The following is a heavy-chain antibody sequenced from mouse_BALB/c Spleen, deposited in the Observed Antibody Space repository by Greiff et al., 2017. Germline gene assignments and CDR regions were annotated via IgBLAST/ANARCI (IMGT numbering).Heavy chain of an antibody. CDR2: ISYSGST. D-gene: IGHD2-1*01. CDR3: ARKVYGNYYAMDY. CDR1: GDSITSGY. J-gene: IGHJ4*01. V-gene: IGHV3-8*02. Sequence: VQLQQSGPSLVKPSQTLSLTCSVTGDSITSGYWNWIRKFPGNKLEYMGYISYSGSTYYNPSLKSRISITRDTSKNQYYLQLNSVTTEDTATYYCARKVYGNYYAMDYWGQGTSVTVSS.